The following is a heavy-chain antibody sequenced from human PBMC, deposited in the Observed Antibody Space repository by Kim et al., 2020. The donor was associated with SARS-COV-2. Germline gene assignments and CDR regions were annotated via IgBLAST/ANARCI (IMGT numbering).Heavy chain of an antibody. V-gene: IGHV1-18*01. CDR3: ARDSPDYYDSSAGAFDI. D-gene: IGHD3-22*01. CDR2: ISAYNGNT. J-gene: IGHJ3*02. Sequence: ASVKVSCKASGYTFTSYGISWVRQAPGQGLEWMGWISAYNGNTNYAQKLQGRVTMTTDTSTSTAYMELRSLRSDDTAVYYCARDSPDYYDSSAGAFDIWGQGTMVTVSS. CDR1: GYTFTSYG.